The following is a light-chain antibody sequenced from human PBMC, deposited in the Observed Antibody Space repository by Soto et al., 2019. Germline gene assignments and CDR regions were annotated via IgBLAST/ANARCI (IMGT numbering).Light chain of an antibody. V-gene: IGKV3-20*01. Sequence: DIVITPSPGTLSVSPGERATLSCMASQSVTSSRLAWYQQKPGQAPRLLIYGASSRATGIPDRFGGSGSGTEFTLTISRLEPEDFAVYFCQHYGTSPAWTFGQGTKVDI. J-gene: IGKJ1*01. CDR2: GAS. CDR3: QHYGTSPAWT. CDR1: QSVTSSR.